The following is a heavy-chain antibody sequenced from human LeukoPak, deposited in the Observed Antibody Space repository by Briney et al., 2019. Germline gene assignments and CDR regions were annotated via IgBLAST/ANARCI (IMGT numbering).Heavy chain of an antibody. CDR3: AKGGVPVVSPAVN. J-gene: IGHJ4*02. CDR2: ISYDGSNK. D-gene: IGHD2-2*01. V-gene: IGHV3-30*04. Sequence: PGGSLRLSCAASGFTFSSYAMHWVRQAPGKGLEWVAVISYDGSNKYYADSVKGRFTISRDNSKNMLYLQMNSLRAEDTAVYYCAKGGVPVVSPAVNWGQGTLVTVSS. CDR1: GFTFSSYA.